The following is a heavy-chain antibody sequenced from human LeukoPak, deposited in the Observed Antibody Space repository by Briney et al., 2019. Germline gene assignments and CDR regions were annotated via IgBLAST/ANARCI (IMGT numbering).Heavy chain of an antibody. Sequence: PSETLSLTCAVYGGSFSGYYWSWIRQPPGKGLEWIGEINHSGSTNYNPSLKSRVTISVDTSKNQFSLKLSSVTAADTAVYYCARGGLLYYDSSGYFDYWGQGTLVTVSS. CDR2: INHSGST. V-gene: IGHV4-34*01. J-gene: IGHJ4*02. CDR3: ARGGLLYYDSSGYFDY. CDR1: GGSFSGYY. D-gene: IGHD3-22*01.